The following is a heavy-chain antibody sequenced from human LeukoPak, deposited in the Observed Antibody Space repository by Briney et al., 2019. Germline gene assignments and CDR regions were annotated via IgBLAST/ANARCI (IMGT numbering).Heavy chain of an antibody. D-gene: IGHD6-13*01. CDR2: IYTSGST. V-gene: IGHV4-61*02. CDR1: GGSISSGSYY. J-gene: IGHJ5*02. CDR3: ARGSSWYNWFDP. Sequence: SETLSLTCTVSGGSISSGSYYWSWIRQPAGKGLEWIGRIYTSGSTNYNPSLKSRVTISVDTSKNQFSLKLSSVTAADTAVYYCARGSSWYNWFDPWGQGTLVTVSS.